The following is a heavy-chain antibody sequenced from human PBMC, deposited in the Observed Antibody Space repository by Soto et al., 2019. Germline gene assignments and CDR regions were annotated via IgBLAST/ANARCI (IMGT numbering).Heavy chain of an antibody. D-gene: IGHD2-21*02. Sequence: VQLVESGGGVVSPGGSLRLSCVGSGFSFRDHSMNWVRQPPGKGLQWISYISSSSENIYYADSVKGRFTVSRDNAKNTLFLPMNSLRDDDSAIYYCARLPKGSVVTGWGQGSLVTVSS. J-gene: IGHJ4*01. CDR1: GFSFRDHS. V-gene: IGHV3-48*02. CDR3: ARLPKGSVVTG. CDR2: ISSSSENI.